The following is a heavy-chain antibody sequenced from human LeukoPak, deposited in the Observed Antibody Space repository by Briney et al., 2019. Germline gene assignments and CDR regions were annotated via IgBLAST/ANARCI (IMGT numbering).Heavy chain of an antibody. V-gene: IGHV5-51*01. D-gene: IGHD1-1*01. J-gene: IGHJ4*02. CDR3: ARRRNVYYFDY. CDR2: IYPGDSDT. Sequence: GESLQISCKGSGYSFTNYWIAWVRQLPGKGLEWMGIIYPGDSDTTYSPSFQGQVTISADRSISTAYLQWSSLKASDTAMYYCARRRNVYYFDYWGQGTLVTVSS. CDR1: GYSFTNYW.